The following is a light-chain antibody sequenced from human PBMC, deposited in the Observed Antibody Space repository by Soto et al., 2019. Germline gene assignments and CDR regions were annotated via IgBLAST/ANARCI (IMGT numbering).Light chain of an antibody. Sequence: EIVLTQSPATLSLSPGERATLSCRASQSVSSYLAWYQQKPGQAPSLLIYDASNRATGIPARFSGSGSGTDFTLTISSLEPEDFAVYYCQQRSNWFTFGPGTKVDIK. J-gene: IGKJ3*01. CDR1: QSVSSY. CDR3: QQRSNWFT. CDR2: DAS. V-gene: IGKV3-11*01.